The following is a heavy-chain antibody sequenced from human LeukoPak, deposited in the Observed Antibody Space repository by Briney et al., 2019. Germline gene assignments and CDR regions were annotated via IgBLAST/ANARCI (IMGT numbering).Heavy chain of an antibody. D-gene: IGHD2-2*02. V-gene: IGHV4-59*01. J-gene: IGHJ4*02. Sequence: SETLSLTCTVSGGSISSYYWSWIRQPPGKGLEWIGYIYYSGSTNYNPSLKSRVTISVDTSKNQFSLKLSSVTAADTAVYYCARGSEYQLLYYYWGQGALVTVSS. CDR1: GGSISSYY. CDR3: ARGSEYQLLYYY. CDR2: IYYSGST.